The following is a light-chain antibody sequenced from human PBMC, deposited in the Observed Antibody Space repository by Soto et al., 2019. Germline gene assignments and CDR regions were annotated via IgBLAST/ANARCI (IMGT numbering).Light chain of an antibody. V-gene: IGLV3-21*01. Sequence: SYELTQPPSVSVAPGQTARITCGGYNIRRKTLHWYQQKPGQAPVLVMYYDSDRPSGIPERFSGSNSGNSATLTISRVEAGDEADYYCQVWGSGDLPIFGTGTKLTVL. CDR2: YDS. CDR1: NIRRKT. J-gene: IGLJ1*01. CDR3: QVWGSGDLPI.